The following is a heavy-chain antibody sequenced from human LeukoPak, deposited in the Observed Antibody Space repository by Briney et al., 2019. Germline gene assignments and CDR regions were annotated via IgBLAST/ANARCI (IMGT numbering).Heavy chain of an antibody. D-gene: IGHD1-26*01. V-gene: IGHV4-59*01. J-gene: IGHJ1*01. Sequence: SETLSLTCTASGGSISSYYWSWIRQPPGKGLEWIGYIYYSGSTNYNPSLKSRVTISVDTSKNQFSLKLSPVTAADTAVYYCARDSGSYYPTEYFQHWGQGTLVTVSS. CDR2: IYYSGST. CDR3: ARDSGSYYPTEYFQH. CDR1: GGSISSYY.